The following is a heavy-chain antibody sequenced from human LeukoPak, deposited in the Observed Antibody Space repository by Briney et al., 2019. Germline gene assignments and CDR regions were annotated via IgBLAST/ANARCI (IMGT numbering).Heavy chain of an antibody. V-gene: IGHV3-48*02. J-gene: IGHJ4*02. CDR3: ARELAADPGPVDY. CDR1: GFTFSSYA. Sequence: PGGSLRLSCAASGFTFSSYAMNWVRQAPGKGLEWVSYISSSSRTIYYADSVKGRLTISRDNAKNSLYLQMNSLRDEDTAVYYCARELAADPGPVDYWGQGTLVTVSS. CDR2: ISSSSRTI. D-gene: IGHD6-13*01.